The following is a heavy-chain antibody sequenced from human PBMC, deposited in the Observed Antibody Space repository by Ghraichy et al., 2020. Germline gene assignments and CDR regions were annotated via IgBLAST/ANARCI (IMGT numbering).Heavy chain of an antibody. J-gene: IGHJ6*02. V-gene: IGHV2-70*11. D-gene: IGHD3-16*01. CDR2: IDWDDDK. CDR3: ARMGVGELYDGVPLWSMDI. Sequence: SLTCSGMSVTWIRQPPGKTLEWLARIDWDDDKAYSTSLRSRLTISKDTSKNQVVLTLTNVDPVDTATYYCARMGVGELYDGVPLWSMDIWGQGTTVTVSS. CDR1: SLTCSGMS.